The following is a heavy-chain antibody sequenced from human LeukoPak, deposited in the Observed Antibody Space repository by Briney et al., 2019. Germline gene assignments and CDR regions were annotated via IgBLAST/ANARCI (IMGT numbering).Heavy chain of an antibody. Sequence: GASVKVSCKASGYTFTGYYIHWVRQAPGQGLEWMGWMNPNSGNTGYAQKFQGRVTITRNTSISTAYMELSSLRSEDTAVYYCARLVHSSGWYLGYYYYYMDVWGKGTTVTVSS. D-gene: IGHD6-19*01. CDR1: GYTFTGYY. CDR2: MNPNSGNT. CDR3: ARLVHSSGWYLGYYYYYMDV. V-gene: IGHV1-8*03. J-gene: IGHJ6*03.